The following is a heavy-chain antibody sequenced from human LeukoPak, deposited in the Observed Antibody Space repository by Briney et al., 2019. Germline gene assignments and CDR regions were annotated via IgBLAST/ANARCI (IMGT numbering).Heavy chain of an antibody. Sequence: GGSLRLSCAASGFTFSSYAMSWVRQAPGKGLEWVSGISGSGGSTYYADSVKGRFTISRENSKNTLYVQMNSLRAEDTAVYYCAKDGDVGYCSGGSCYLPDYWGQGTLVTVSS. CDR1: GFTFSSYA. V-gene: IGHV3-23*01. J-gene: IGHJ4*02. CDR2: ISGSGGST. D-gene: IGHD2-15*01. CDR3: AKDGDVGYCSGGSCYLPDY.